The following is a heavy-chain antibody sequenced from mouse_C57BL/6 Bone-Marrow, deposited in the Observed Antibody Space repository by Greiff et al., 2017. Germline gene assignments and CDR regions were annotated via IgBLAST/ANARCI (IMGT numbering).Heavy chain of an antibody. Sequence: QVQLQQPGAELVKPGASVKLSCKASGYTFTSYWMQWVKQRPGQGLEWIGEIDPSDSYTNYTQKFKGKATLTVDTSSSTAYMQLSSLTSEDSAVYYCARRIYYDYDWFAYWGQGTLVTVSA. CDR1: GYTFTSYW. CDR2: IDPSDSYT. J-gene: IGHJ3*01. CDR3: ARRIYYDYDWFAY. V-gene: IGHV1-50*01. D-gene: IGHD2-4*01.